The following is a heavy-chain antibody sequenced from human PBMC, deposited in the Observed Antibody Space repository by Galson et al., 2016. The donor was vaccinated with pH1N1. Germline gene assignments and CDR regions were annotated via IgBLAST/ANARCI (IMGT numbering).Heavy chain of an antibody. CDR1: GFTFHDYT. D-gene: IGHD5-24*01. J-gene: IGHJ6*02. CDR2: VSWAGGST. CDR3: AKESQMGFYGMDV. Sequence: FLRLSCAASGFTFHDYTMHWVRQTPGKGLDWVSPVSWAGGSTYSSDYVKGRFTVSRDNSKNSLYLQMNSLRSEYTALYYCAKESQMGFYGMDVWGRGTTVTVSS. V-gene: IGHV3-43*01.